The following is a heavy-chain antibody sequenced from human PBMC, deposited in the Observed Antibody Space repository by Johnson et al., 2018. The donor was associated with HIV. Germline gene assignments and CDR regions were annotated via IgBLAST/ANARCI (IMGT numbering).Heavy chain of an antibody. D-gene: IGHD1-20*01. Sequence: QVQVVESGGGVVQPGRSLRLSCAASGFTFSSYGMHWVRQAAGKGLEWVALIWYDGSNKYYADSVKGRFTISRDNSKNTLYLQMNSLRAEDTAVYYCAKDSMGFNWNQLEAFDVWGLGTMVTVSS. CDR3: AKDSMGFNWNQLEAFDV. J-gene: IGHJ3*01. CDR2: IWYDGSNK. CDR1: GFTFSSYG. V-gene: IGHV3-33*06.